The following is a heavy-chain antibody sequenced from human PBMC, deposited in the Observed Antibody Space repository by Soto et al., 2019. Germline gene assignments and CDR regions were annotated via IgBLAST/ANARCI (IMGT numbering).Heavy chain of an antibody. V-gene: IGHV3-64*01. CDR3: ARSIAARRYYYYYMDV. J-gene: IGHJ6*03. D-gene: IGHD6-6*01. CDR1: GFTFSSYA. Sequence: GGSLRLSCAASGFTFSSYAMHWVRQAPGKGLEYVSAISSNGGSTYYANSVKGRFTISRDNSKNTLYLQMGSLRAEDMAVYYCARSIAARRYYYYYMDVWGKGTTVTVSS. CDR2: ISSNGGST.